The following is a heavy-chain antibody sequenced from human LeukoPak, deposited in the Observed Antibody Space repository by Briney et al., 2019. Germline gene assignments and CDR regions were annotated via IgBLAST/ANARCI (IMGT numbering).Heavy chain of an antibody. J-gene: IGHJ4*02. CDR3: ARARGGGYGYDFDY. D-gene: IGHD5-18*01. Sequence: SETLSLTCTFSGGSISSYYWSWIRQPPGKGLEWIGYIYYSGSTNYNPSLKSRVTISVDASKIQFSLNLYSVTAADTAVYYCARARGGGYGYDFDYWGQGTLVTVSS. V-gene: IGHV4-59*01. CDR2: IYYSGST. CDR1: GGSISSYY.